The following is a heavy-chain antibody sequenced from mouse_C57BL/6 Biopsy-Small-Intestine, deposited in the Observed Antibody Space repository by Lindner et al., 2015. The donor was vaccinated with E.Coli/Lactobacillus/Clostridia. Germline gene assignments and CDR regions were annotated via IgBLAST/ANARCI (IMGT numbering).Heavy chain of an antibody. V-gene: IGHV5-4*01. CDR1: GFTFSSYA. D-gene: IGHD1-1*01. CDR3: ARGSSSYLHWYFDA. CDR2: ISDGGSYT. J-gene: IGHJ1*03. Sequence: VQLQESGGGLVKPGGSLKLSCAASGFTFSSYAMSWVRQTPEKRLEWVATISDGGSYTYYPDNVKGRFTISRDNAKNNLYLQMSHLKSEDTAMYYCARGSSSYLHWYFDAWGTGTTVTVSS.